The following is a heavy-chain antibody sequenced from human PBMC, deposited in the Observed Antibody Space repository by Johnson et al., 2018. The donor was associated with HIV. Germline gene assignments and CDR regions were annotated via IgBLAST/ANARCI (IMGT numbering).Heavy chain of an antibody. CDR2: VSYDGGNK. Sequence: QVQLVESGGGLVKPGGSLRLSCAASGFTFSDYYMSWIRQAPGKGLEWVAVVSYDGGNKYYADSVKGRFTISRDNSKNTLYLQMNSLRAEDTAVYYCARNFYDSSDAFDIWGQGTMVTVSS. CDR3: ARNFYDSSDAFDI. V-gene: IGHV3-30-3*01. D-gene: IGHD3-22*01. J-gene: IGHJ3*02. CDR1: GFTFSDYY.